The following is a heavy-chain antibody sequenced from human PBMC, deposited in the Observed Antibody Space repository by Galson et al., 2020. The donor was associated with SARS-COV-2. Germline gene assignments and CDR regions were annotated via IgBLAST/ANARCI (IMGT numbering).Heavy chain of an antibody. CDR3: AREGRGLRWFGELLPYYFDY. CDR1: GFTFSDYY. V-gene: IGHV3-11*01. J-gene: IGHJ4*02. D-gene: IGHD3-10*01. CDR2: ISSSGSTI. Sequence: GGSLRLSCAASGFTFSDYYMSWIRQAPGKGLEWVSYISSSGSTIYYADSVKGRFTISRDNAKNSLYLQMNSLRAEDTAVYYCAREGRGLRWFGELLPYYFDYWGQGTLVTVSS.